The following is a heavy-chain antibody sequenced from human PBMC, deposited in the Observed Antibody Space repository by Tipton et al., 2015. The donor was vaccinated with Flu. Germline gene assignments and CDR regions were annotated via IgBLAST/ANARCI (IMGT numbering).Heavy chain of an antibody. CDR2: INSDGSST. D-gene: IGHD6-19*01. V-gene: IGHV3-74*01. J-gene: IGHJ5*02. CDR1: GFTFSSYW. Sequence: SLRLSCAASGFTFSSYWMHWVRQAPGKGLVWVSRINSDGSSTSYADSVKGRFTISRDNAKNTPYLQLNSLRAEDTAVYYCARAIAVAWFDPWGQGTLVTVSS. CDR3: ARAIAVAWFDP.